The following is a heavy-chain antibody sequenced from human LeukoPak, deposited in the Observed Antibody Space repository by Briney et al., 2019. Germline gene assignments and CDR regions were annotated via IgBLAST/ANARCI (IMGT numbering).Heavy chain of an antibody. D-gene: IGHD3-22*01. CDR1: GGSISSCY. CDR2: IFYSGTT. CDR3: ARGGWNKFDY. J-gene: IGHJ4*02. Sequence: SETLSLTCTVSGGSISSCYWSWIRQPPGKGLEWIGFIFYSGTTNYNPSLKSRVTISVYTSKNQFSLKLSSVTAADTAVYYCARGGWNKFDYWGQGTLVTVSS. V-gene: IGHV4-59*01.